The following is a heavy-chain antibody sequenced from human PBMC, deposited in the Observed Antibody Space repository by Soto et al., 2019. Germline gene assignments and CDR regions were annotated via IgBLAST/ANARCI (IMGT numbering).Heavy chain of an antibody. Sequence: QVQLQESGPGLVKPSETLSLTCIVSGASISSHHWSWIRQPPGQGLQWIGYLYNTGRTDYNPSLKRRVTISVDTSKNQVALRLTSVTAADTAVYYCARAIDGTGPDYWGQGTLVTVSS. V-gene: IGHV4-59*11. CDR1: GASISSHH. CDR3: ARAIDGTGPDY. CDR2: LYNTGRT. J-gene: IGHJ4*02.